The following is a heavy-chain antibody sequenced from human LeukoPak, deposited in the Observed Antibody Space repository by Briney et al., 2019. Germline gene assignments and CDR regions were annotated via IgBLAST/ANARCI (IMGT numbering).Heavy chain of an antibody. J-gene: IGHJ4*02. CDR1: GFTFSDYY. CDR3: AVRGGSGSYYNPDFDY. D-gene: IGHD3-10*01. Sequence: GGSLRLSCAASGFTFSDYYMSWIRQAPGKGLEWVSYISSSGSTIYYADSVKGRFTISRDDSKNTLYLQMNNLRSEDTAVYYCAVRGGSGSYYNPDFDYWGRGTLVTVSS. CDR2: ISSSGSTI. V-gene: IGHV3-11*01.